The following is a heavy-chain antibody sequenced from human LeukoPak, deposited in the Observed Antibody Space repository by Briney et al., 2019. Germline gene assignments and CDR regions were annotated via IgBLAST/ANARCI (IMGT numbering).Heavy chain of an antibody. CDR3: AKVYHVFWSGYLDF. Sequence: GGSLRLSCAASGFSFSSYNFNWVRQAPGRGLEWISYISVSSKTIYYADSVKGRFTISRDNARNSLYLQMTSLRAEDTAVYYCAKVYHVFWSGYLDFWGQGTLVTVSS. V-gene: IGHV3-48*04. J-gene: IGHJ4*02. D-gene: IGHD3-3*01. CDR2: ISVSSKTI. CDR1: GFSFSSYN.